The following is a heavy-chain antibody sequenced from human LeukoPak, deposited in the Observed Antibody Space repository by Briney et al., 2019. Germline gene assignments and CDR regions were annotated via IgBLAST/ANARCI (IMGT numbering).Heavy chain of an antibody. CDR3: ARDLYTYYFDY. J-gene: IGHJ4*02. Sequence: GGSLRLSCAASGFTFSRYWMHWVRQAPGKGLVWVSRINSDGRSTNYADSVKGRFTISRDNARNTLYLQMNSLRAEDTAVYYCARDLYTYYFDYWGQGTLVTVSS. V-gene: IGHV3-74*01. CDR1: GFTFSRYW. D-gene: IGHD2-2*02. CDR2: INSDGRST.